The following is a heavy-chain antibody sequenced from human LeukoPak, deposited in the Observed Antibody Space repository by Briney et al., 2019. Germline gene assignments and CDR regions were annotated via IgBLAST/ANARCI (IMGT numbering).Heavy chain of an antibody. D-gene: IGHD3-10*01. V-gene: IGHV4-34*01. CDR3: ASRRGYYGSGSYFY. J-gene: IGHJ4*02. Sequence: SETLSLTCAVYGGSFSGYYWSWIRQPPGKGLEWIGEINHRGSTNYNPSLKRRVTISVDTSKNQFSLKLSSVTAADTAVYYCASRRGYYGSGSYFYWGQGTLVTVSS. CDR2: INHRGST. CDR1: GGSFSGYY.